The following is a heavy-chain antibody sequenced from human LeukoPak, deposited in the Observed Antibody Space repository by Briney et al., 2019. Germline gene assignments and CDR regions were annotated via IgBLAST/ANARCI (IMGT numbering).Heavy chain of an antibody. CDR3: ARGGQLLTSDFDY. J-gene: IGHJ4*02. D-gene: IGHD4-23*01. V-gene: IGHV1-18*01. Sequence: QKFQGRVTMTTDTSTSIAYMELRSLRSDDTAVYHCARGGQLLTSDFDYWGQGTLVTVSS.